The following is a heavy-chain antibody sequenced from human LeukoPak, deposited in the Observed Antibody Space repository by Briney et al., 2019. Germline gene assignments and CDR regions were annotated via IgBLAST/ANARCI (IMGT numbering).Heavy chain of an antibody. D-gene: IGHD3-22*01. CDR1: GFTFSSYA. V-gene: IGHV3-23*01. J-gene: IGHJ6*02. CDR3: AKRGSSGYNPRYYYYDMDV. CDR2: IIGSGGST. Sequence: PGGSLRLSCAASGFTFSSYAMSWVRQAPGKGLEWVSAIIGSGGSTYYADSVKGRFTISRDNSKNTLYLQMNSLRAEDTAVYYCAKRGSSGYNPRYYYYDMDVWGQGTTVTVSS.